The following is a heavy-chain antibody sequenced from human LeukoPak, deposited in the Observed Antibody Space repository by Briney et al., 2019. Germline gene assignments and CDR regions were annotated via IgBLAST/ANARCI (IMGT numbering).Heavy chain of an antibody. CDR3: ARDFHRRYYDSSGYNAFDI. D-gene: IGHD3-22*01. CDR1: GYTFTSYD. Sequence: ASVKVSCKASGYTFTSYDINWVRQATGQGLEWMGWMNPNSGNTGYAQKFQGRVTITRNTSISTAYMELSSLRAEDTAVYYCARDFHRRYYDSSGYNAFDIWGQGTMVTVSS. CDR2: MNPNSGNT. V-gene: IGHV1-8*03. J-gene: IGHJ3*02.